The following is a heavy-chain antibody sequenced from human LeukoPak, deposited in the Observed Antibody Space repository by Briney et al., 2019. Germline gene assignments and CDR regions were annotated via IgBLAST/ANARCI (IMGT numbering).Heavy chain of an antibody. J-gene: IGHJ3*01. CDR3: GMSGDRLPLQDDVFDV. CDR2: IYPGDSGP. CDR1: GYSFTSYC. D-gene: IGHD1-26*01. V-gene: IGHV5-51*01. Sequence: GESLKISCKVSGYSFTSYCIGGVRQMPGKGREWMGIIYPGDSGPTYSPSFQGQVTISVDNSINTAYPQWSRLQASDTAMYYCGMSGDRLPLQDDVFDVWGQGTIVT.